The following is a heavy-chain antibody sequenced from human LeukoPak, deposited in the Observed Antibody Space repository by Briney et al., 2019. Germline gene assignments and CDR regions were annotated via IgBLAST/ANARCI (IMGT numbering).Heavy chain of an antibody. Sequence: GASVKVSCKASGYTFTSYGISWVRQAPGQGLEWMGGIIPIFGTANYAQKFQGRVTITADESTSTAYMELSSLRSEDTAVYYCARGGHWFDPWGQGTLVTVSS. CDR2: IIPIFGTA. V-gene: IGHV1-69*13. CDR1: GYTFTSYG. J-gene: IGHJ5*02. CDR3: ARGGHWFDP.